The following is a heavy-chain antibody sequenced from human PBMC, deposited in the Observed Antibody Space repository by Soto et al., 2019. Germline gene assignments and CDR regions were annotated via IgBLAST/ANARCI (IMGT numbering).Heavy chain of an antibody. CDR1: GFTVSSNY. J-gene: IGHJ6*02. V-gene: IGHV3-53*01. CDR3: ARDNRAITIFGVVIEYGMDV. D-gene: IGHD3-3*01. Sequence: EVQLVESGGGLIQPGGSLRLSCAASGFTVSSNYMSWVRQAPGKGLEWVSVIYSGGSTYYADSVKGRFTISRDNSKNTLYLQMNSLRAEDTAVYYCARDNRAITIFGVVIEYGMDVWGQGTTVTVSS. CDR2: IYSGGST.